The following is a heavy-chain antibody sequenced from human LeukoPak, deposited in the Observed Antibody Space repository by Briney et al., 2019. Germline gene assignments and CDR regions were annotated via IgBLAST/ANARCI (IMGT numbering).Heavy chain of an antibody. CDR2: INHSGST. D-gene: IGHD5-12*01. Sequence: SETLSLTCAVYGSFSAYYWSWIRQPPGKGLEWIGQINHSGSTNYNPSLKSRVTISLDTPKNQFSLKLSSVTAADTAVYYCASWDIVAASGSYYFDYWGQGTLVTVSS. CDR3: ASWDIVAASGSYYFDY. CDR1: GSFSAYY. J-gene: IGHJ4*02. V-gene: IGHV4-34*01.